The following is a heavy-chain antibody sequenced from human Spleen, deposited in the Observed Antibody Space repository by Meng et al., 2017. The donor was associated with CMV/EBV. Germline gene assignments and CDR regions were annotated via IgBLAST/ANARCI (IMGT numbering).Heavy chain of an antibody. J-gene: IGHJ4*02. CDR3: ARSSRDGYNHPVYFDY. D-gene: IGHD5-24*01. CDR2: ISSGGSPI. V-gene: IGHV3-48*03. Sequence: GGSLRLSCAASGFTFSSYEMNWVRQAPGKGLEWISYISSGGSPIYYADSVKGRFTISRDNAKNSLYLQMNSLRAEDTAVYYCARSSRDGYNHPVYFDYWGQGTLVTVSS. CDR1: GFTFSSYE.